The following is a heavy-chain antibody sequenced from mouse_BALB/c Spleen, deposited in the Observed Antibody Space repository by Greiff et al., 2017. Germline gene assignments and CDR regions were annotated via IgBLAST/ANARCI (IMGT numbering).Heavy chain of an antibody. D-gene: IGHD2-14*01. CDR1: GYTFTSYW. Sequence: VQLQQPGAELVKPGASVKMSCKASGYTFTSYWMHWVKQRPGQGLEWIGVIDPSDSYTSYNQKFKGKATLTVDTSSSTAYMQLSSLTSEDSAVYYCTRGLVRQGGFDYWGQGTTLTVSS. CDR3: TRGLVRQGGFDY. CDR2: IDPSDSYT. V-gene: IGHV1S127*01. J-gene: IGHJ2*01.